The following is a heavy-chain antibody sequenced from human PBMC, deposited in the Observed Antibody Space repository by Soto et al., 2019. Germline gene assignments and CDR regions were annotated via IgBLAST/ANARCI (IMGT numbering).Heavy chain of an antibody. CDR3: ARRSPSWAFDI. Sequence: EVQLLESGGGLVQPGGSLRLSCAVSGFTFSNYAMNWVRQAPGKGLEWVSVVSGSGSSTYYADSVKGRFTISRDNSKNTLYLPMNSLRVEDTAVYYCARRSPSWAFDIWGQGTMVTVSS. CDR1: GFTFSNYA. CDR2: VSGSGSST. J-gene: IGHJ3*02. D-gene: IGHD2-15*01. V-gene: IGHV3-23*01.